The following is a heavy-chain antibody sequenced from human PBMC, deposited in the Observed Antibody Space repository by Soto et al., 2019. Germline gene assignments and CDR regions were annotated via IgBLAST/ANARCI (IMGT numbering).Heavy chain of an antibody. CDR2: ISSSSSTI. D-gene: IGHD1-26*01. CDR1: GFTFSSYS. Sequence: GGSLRLSCAASGFTFSSYSMNWVRQAPGKGLEWVSYISSSSSTIYYADSVKGRFTISRDNAKNSLYLQMNSLRDEDTAVYYYYSGSTNYNPSLTSRVTISVDTSKNQFSLKLSSVTAADTAVYYSARMFKVGATPKDYYYYYYGMDVWGQGTTVTVSS. V-gene: IGHV3-48*02. J-gene: IGHJ6*02. CDR3: YSGSTNYNPSLTSRVTISVDTSKNQFSLKLSSVTAADTAVYYSARMFKVGATPKDYYYYYYGMDV.